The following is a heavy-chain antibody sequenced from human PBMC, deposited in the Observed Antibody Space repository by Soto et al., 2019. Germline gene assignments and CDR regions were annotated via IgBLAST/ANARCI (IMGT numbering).Heavy chain of an antibody. CDR1: GGSISSYS. J-gene: IGHJ6*02. CDR2: IYYSGST. CDR3: ARGDPLLWFGEKVYYGMDV. Sequence: PSETLSLSCTVSGGSISSYSWSWIRKPPGKGLEWIGYIYYSGSTNYNPSLKSRVTISVDTSKNQFSLKLSSVTAADTAVYYCARGDPLLWFGEKVYYGMDVWGQGTTVTVS. D-gene: IGHD3-10*01. V-gene: IGHV4-59*01.